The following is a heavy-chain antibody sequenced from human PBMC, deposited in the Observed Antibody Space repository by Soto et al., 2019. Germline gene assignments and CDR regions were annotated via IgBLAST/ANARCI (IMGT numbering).Heavy chain of an antibody. CDR3: ARGQYADYYYMDV. V-gene: IGHV3-21*01. D-gene: IGHD2-2*01. CDR2: ISSSSSYI. CDR1: GFTFSSYS. J-gene: IGHJ6*03. Sequence: EVQLVESGGCLVKPGGSLRLSCVVSGFTFSSYSMNWVRQAPGKGLEWVSSISSSSSYIHNADSGKGRFTISRDNAKNSVYLQMTSLRAEDTAVYYCARGQYADYYYMDVWGKGTTVTVSS.